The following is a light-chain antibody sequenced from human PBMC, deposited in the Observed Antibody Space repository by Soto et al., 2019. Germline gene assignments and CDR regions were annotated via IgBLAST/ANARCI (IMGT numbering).Light chain of an antibody. CDR3: QQYGSSPNT. Sequence: ETGLTQSPGTLSLSPGETATLSCRASQSVSSSYLAWYQEKPGQSPRLLIYGASSRATGIPDRFSGSGSGTDFTLTISRLEPEDFAVYYCQQYGSSPNTFGQGTKLEIK. V-gene: IGKV3-20*01. CDR1: QSVSSSY. CDR2: GAS. J-gene: IGKJ2*01.